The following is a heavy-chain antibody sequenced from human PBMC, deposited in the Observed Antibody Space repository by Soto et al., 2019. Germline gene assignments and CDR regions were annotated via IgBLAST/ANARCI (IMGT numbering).Heavy chain of an antibody. CDR1: GGTFSSYA. J-gene: IGHJ4*02. D-gene: IGHD6-13*01. V-gene: IGHV1-69*13. CDR3: ARLGHSGYSSSWYCDY. Sequence: ASVKVSCKASGGTFSSYAISWVRQAPGQGLEWMGGIIPIFGTANYAQKFQGRVTITADESTSTAYMELSSLRSEDTAVYCCARLGHSGYSSSWYCDYWGQGTLVNVYS. CDR2: IIPIFGTA.